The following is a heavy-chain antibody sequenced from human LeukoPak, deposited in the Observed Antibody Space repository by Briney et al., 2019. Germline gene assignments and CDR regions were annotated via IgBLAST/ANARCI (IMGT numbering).Heavy chain of an antibody. CDR3: ARDRNDFWSDYSSNWFDP. D-gene: IGHD3-3*01. J-gene: IGHJ5*02. CDR1: GYTFTGYY. V-gene: IGHV1-2*02. CDR2: INPNSGGT. Sequence: ASVKVSCKASGYTFTGYYMHWVRQAPGQGLEWMGWINPNSGGTNYAQKFQGRVTMTRDTSISTAYMELSRLRSDDTAVYYCARDRNDFWSDYSSNWFDPWGQGTLVTVSS.